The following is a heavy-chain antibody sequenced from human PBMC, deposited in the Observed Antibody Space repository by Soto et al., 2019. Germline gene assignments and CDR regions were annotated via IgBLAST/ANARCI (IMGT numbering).Heavy chain of an antibody. Sequence: SETLSLTCSVSGGSITSSPYYWGWIRQPPGKGLEWIGNILYGGSTYHNPSLKSRVSILVDTSKNQFSLTLSSVTAADTAVYYCASESSSGGSWGQGTLVTVS. J-gene: IGHJ4*02. D-gene: IGHD3-22*01. V-gene: IGHV4-39*01. CDR3: ASESSSGGS. CDR2: ILYGGST. CDR1: GGSITSSPYY.